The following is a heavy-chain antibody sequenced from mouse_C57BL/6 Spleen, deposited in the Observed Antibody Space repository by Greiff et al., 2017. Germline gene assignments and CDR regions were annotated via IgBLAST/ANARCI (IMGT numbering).Heavy chain of an antibody. J-gene: IGHJ4*01. D-gene: IGHD2-4*01. CDR3: AREGMITDAMDY. Sequence: EVQGVESGGGLVKPGGSLKLSCAASGFTFSSYAMSWVRQTPEKRLEWVATISDGGSYTYYPDNVKGRFTISRDNAKNNLYLQMRHLKSEDTAMYYCAREGMITDAMDYWGQGTSVTVSS. CDR1: GFTFSSYA. V-gene: IGHV5-4*01. CDR2: ISDGGSYT.